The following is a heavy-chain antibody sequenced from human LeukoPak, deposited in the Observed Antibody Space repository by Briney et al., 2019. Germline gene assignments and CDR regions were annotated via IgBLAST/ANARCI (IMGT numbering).Heavy chain of an antibody. CDR1: GFTFSYYG. D-gene: IGHD3-10*01. CDR2: IRYDGSSK. V-gene: IGHV3-30*02. J-gene: IGHJ4*02. Sequence: YPGGSLRLACAASGFTFSYYGIHWVRQAPGKGLEWVAFIRYDGSSKYYADSVKGRFTISRDNSKNTLYLQMNSLNSEDTAVYYCAKGGVFYYDSGLDYWGQGTLVTVSS. CDR3: AKGGVFYYDSGLDY.